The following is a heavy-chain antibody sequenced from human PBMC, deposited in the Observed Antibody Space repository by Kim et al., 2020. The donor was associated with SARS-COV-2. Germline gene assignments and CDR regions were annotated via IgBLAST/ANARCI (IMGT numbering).Heavy chain of an antibody. Sequence: GGSLRLSCAASGFTFSTYNMNWVRQAPGKGLEWVSSFTSGSGYISYADSVKGRFTISRDNAKNSLYMQMNSLRAEDTAVYYCVRESWTDSCRTFSCGCVDPWGQGTPVTASP. V-gene: IGHV3-21*01. J-gene: IGHJ5*02. CDR3: VRESWTDSCRTFSCGCVDP. D-gene: IGHD6-25*01. CDR2: FTSGSGYI. CDR1: GFTFSTYN.